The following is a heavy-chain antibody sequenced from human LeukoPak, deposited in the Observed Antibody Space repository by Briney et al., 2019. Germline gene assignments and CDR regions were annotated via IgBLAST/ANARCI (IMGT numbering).Heavy chain of an antibody. CDR2: ISTSGSTI. D-gene: IGHD5-12*01. Sequence: PGESLRLSCAASGFAFSNYEMNCVRQAPGKGLEWVSYISTSGSTIHYADSVKGRFTFSRDNAKNPVYLQMNSLRAEDTAVYYCASRQSYGGYDYWGQGTLATVSS. CDR1: GFAFSNYE. CDR3: ASRQSYGGYDY. J-gene: IGHJ4*02. V-gene: IGHV3-48*03.